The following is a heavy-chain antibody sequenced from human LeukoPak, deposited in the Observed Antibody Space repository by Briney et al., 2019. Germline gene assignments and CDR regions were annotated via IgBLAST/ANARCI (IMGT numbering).Heavy chain of an antibody. V-gene: IGHV4-39*01. D-gene: IGHD2-15*01. CDR3: ARHATFLLDY. CDR1: GGSISSSSYY. CDR2: IYYSGST. J-gene: IGHJ4*02. Sequence: SETLSLTCTVSGGSISSSSYYWGWIRQPPGKGLEWIGSIYYSGSTYYNPSLKSRVTISVDTSKNQFSLKLSSVTAADTAVYYSARHATFLLDYWGQGTLVTVSS.